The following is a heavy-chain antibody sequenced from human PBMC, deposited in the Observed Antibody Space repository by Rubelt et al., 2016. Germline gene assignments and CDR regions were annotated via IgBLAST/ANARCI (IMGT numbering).Heavy chain of an antibody. CDR2: IYYSGST. Sequence: QVQLQQWGAGLLKPSETLSLTCTVSGGSISSYYWSWIRQPPGKGLEWIGSIYYSGSTNYNTSLKSRVTISVNTSKNQFSLKLSSATAADTAVYYCARSAWIPHYFDYWGQGTLVTVSS. J-gene: IGHJ4*02. V-gene: IGHV4-59*01. D-gene: IGHD5-12*01. CDR1: GGSISSYY. CDR3: ARSAWIPHYFDY.